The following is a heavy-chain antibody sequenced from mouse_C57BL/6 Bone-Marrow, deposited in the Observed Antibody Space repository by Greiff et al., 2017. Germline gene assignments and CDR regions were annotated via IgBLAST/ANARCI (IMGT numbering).Heavy chain of an antibody. Sequence: EVKLMESGPGLVKPSQSLSLTCSVTGYSITSGYYWNWIRQFPGNKLEWMGYISYDGSNNYNPSLKNRISITRDTSKNQFFLKLNSVTTEDTATYYCATLTADYWGQGTSVTVSS. D-gene: IGHD4-1*01. CDR2: ISYDGSN. J-gene: IGHJ4*01. V-gene: IGHV3-6*01. CDR1: GYSITSGYY. CDR3: ATLTADY.